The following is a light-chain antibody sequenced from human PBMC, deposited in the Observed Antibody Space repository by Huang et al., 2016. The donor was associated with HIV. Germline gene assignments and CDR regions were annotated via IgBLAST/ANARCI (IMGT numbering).Light chain of an antibody. CDR3: QQYNNWPPEYT. CDR2: GAS. J-gene: IGKJ2*01. Sequence: EIVMTQSPATLSVSPGERATLSCRASQSVGSNLAWYQQKPGQAPRLLIYGASTSATDIPARFSGSGSGTEFSLTISSLQSEDFAVYYCQQYNNWPPEYTFGQGTKLEIK. CDR1: QSVGSN. V-gene: IGKV3-15*01.